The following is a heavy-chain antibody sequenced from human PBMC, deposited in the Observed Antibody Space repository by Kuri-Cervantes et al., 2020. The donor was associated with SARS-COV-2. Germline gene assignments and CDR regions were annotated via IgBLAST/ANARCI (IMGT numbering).Heavy chain of an antibody. CDR1: EFTFSSYG. V-gene: IGHV3-30*18. CDR2: IAYDGSNK. CDR3: AKGGGPGSYIPLDY. D-gene: IGHD1-26*01. Sequence: GESLKISCAASEFTFSSYGMHWVRQAPGKGLEWVAVIAYDGSNKYYADSVKGRFTISRDNSKNTLYLQMNSLSTEKTTVYYCAKGGGPGSYIPLDYWGQGTLVTVSS. J-gene: IGHJ4*02.